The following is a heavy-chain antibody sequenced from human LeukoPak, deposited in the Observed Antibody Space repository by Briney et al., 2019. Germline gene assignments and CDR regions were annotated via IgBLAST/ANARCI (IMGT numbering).Heavy chain of an antibody. CDR2: IYYSGST. V-gene: IGHV4-59*12. CDR1: GGSISSYY. J-gene: IGHJ5*02. Sequence: SETLSLTCTVSGGSISSYYWSWIRQPPGKGLEWIGYIYYSGSTNYNPSLKSRVTISVDTSKNQFSLKLSSVTAADTAVYYCARYPGGKQHGNWFDPWGQGTLVTVSS. D-gene: IGHD1/OR15-1a*01. CDR3: ARYPGGKQHGNWFDP.